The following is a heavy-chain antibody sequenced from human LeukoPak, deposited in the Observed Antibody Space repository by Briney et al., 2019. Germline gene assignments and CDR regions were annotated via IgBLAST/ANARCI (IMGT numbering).Heavy chain of an antibody. Sequence: SETLSLTCTVSGGSTSSGNYYWGWIRQPPGKGLEWIGGISSSGNTYYNPSLKSRITISIDTSKNHFSLKLSSVTAADTAVYYCARLGAGPTFYDFWSGYSSFYFDYWGQGTLVTVSS. J-gene: IGHJ4*02. CDR1: GGSTSSGNYY. CDR2: ISSSGNT. D-gene: IGHD3-3*01. CDR3: ARLGAGPTFYDFWSGYSSFYFDY. V-gene: IGHV4-39*02.